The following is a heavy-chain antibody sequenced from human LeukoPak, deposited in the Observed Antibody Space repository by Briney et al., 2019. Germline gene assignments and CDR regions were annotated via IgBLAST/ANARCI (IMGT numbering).Heavy chain of an antibody. D-gene: IGHD2-2*02. CDR3: VKGRSYTASYFDY. J-gene: IGHJ4*02. Sequence: PGGSLRLSCSVSGFTFSSYAMHWVRQAPGKGLEYASAISSNGGSTYYADSVKGRFTISRDNSKNTLYLQMSSLRAEDTAVYYCVKGRSYTASYFDYWGQGTLVTVSS. CDR2: ISSNGGST. V-gene: IGHV3-64D*06. CDR1: GFTFSSYA.